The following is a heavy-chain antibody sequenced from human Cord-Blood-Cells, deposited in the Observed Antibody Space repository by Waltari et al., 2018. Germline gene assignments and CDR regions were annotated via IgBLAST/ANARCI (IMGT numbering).Heavy chain of an antibody. J-gene: IGHJ6*02. CDR1: GGTFSSYG. CDR3: ARRCSGGSCYSDYYYGMDV. V-gene: IGHV1-69*01. D-gene: IGHD2-15*01. Sequence: QVQLVQSGAEVKKPGSSVKVSCKASGGTFSSYGISWLRQAPGQGLEWMGGIIPIFGTANYAQKFQGRVTITADESTSTAYMELSSLRSEDTAVYYCARRCSGGSCYSDYYYGMDVWGQGTTVTVSS. CDR2: IIPIFGTA.